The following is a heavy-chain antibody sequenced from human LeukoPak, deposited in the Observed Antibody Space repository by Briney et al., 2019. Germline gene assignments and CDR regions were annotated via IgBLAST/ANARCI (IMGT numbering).Heavy chain of an antibody. CDR3: ARDIVVVPAAMGYGLNYYYGMDV. CDR2: INPSGGST. V-gene: IGHV1-46*01. J-gene: IGHJ6*02. Sequence: ASVKVSCKASGYTFTSYYMHWVRQAPGQGLEWMGIINPSGGSTSYAQKFQGRVTMTRDTSTSTAYMELRSLRSDDTAVYYCARDIVVVPAAMGYGLNYYYGMDVWGQGTTVTVSS. D-gene: IGHD2-2*01. CDR1: GYTFTSYY.